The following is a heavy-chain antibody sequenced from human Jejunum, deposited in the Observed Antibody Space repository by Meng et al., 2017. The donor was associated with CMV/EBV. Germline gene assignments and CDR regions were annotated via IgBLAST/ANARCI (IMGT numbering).Heavy chain of an antibody. D-gene: IGHD2-21*01. J-gene: IGHJ4*02. Sequence: PFSDHYMYWVRQVPGQGLEWMGWINPSSGDTKYAQKFQDRVTMTRDMSINTAYMELSRLRSDDTAVYYCARDKCDSDCQLGLLDSWGQGTLVTVSS. CDR3: ARDKCDSDCQLGLLDS. CDR2: INPSSGDT. V-gene: IGHV1-2*02. CDR1: PFSDHY.